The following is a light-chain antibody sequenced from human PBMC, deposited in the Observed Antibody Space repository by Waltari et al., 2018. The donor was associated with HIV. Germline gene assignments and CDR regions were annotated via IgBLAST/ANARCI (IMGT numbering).Light chain of an antibody. Sequence: QSALTQPAPGSGSPGQPTTIPSTATTRHVGGLNLVPWYQHHPGKAPKLMIYDVSNRPSGVSNRFSGSKSGNTASLTISGLQAEDEADYYCNSYTTSSTLHVVFGGGTKLTVL. J-gene: IGLJ2*01. CDR1: TRHVGGLNL. CDR3: NSYTTSSTLHVV. CDR2: DVS. V-gene: IGLV2-14*03.